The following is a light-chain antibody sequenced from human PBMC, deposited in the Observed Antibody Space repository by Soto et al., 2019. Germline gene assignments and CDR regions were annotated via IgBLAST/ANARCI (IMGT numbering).Light chain of an antibody. CDR3: FSYAGSYTSV. J-gene: IGLJ3*02. V-gene: IGLV2-11*01. CDR1: SSDVGGYNY. CDR2: DVS. Sequence: QSALTQPRSVSGSPGQSVTISCTGTSSDVGGYNYVSWYQHHPGKAPKLMIYDVSKRPSGVPDRFSGSKSGNTASLTISGLQAEDEADYYCFSYAGSYTSVFGGGTKLTV.